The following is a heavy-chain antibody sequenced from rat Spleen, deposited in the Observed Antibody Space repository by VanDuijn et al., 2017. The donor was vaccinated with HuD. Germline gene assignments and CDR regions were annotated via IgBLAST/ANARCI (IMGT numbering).Heavy chain of an antibody. V-gene: IGHV2-45*01. J-gene: IGHJ2*01. CDR1: GFSLTNYS. CDR3: ARTLDY. Sequence: QVQLMESGPGLVQPSETLSLTCTVSGFSLTNYSVHWVRQPPGKGLEWMGVMWRSGSTEYNSAFKSRLSIRRDTAKSQILLKMDSLQIEDTAMYYCARTLDYWGQGVMVTVSS. CDR2: MWRSGST.